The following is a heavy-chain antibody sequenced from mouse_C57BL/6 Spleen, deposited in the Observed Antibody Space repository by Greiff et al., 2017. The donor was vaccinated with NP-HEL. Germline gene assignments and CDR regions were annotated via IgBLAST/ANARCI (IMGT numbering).Heavy chain of an antibody. CDR3: ARDSSGYGTWFAY. V-gene: IGHV5-4*01. Sequence: EVQVVESGGGLVKPGGSLKLSCAASGFTFSSYAMSWVRQTPEKRLEWVATISDGGSYTYYPDNVKGRFTISRDNAKNNLYLQMSHLKSEDTAMYYCARDSSGYGTWFAYWGQGTLVTVSA. D-gene: IGHD3-2*02. J-gene: IGHJ3*01. CDR2: ISDGGSYT. CDR1: GFTFSSYA.